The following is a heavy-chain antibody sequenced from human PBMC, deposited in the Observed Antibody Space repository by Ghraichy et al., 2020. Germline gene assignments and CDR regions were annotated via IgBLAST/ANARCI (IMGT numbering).Heavy chain of an antibody. CDR3: ARMAAAVSYYGMDV. D-gene: IGHD6-13*01. Sequence: GESLNISCAASGFTVSSNYMSWVRQAPGKGLEWVSIIYSGGTTYYADSVRGQFTISRDNSKNTLYLQMNSLRAEDTAVYYCARMAAAVSYYGMDVWGQGTTVTVSS. CDR2: IYSGGTT. CDR1: GFTVSSNY. J-gene: IGHJ6*02. V-gene: IGHV3-53*01.